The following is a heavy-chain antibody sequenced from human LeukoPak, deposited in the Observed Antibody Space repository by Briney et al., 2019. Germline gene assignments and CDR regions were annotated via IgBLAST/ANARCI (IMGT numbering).Heavy chain of an antibody. Sequence: SETLSLTCTVSGGSISSSSYYWGWIRQPPGKGLEWIGSIYYSGSTYYNPSLKSRVTISVDTSKNQFSLKLSSVTAADTAVYYCASRGSSSTSGRGNWFDPWGQGTLVTVSS. CDR1: GGSISSSSYY. D-gene: IGHD2-2*01. J-gene: IGHJ5*02. CDR3: ASRGSSSTSGRGNWFDP. V-gene: IGHV4-39*07. CDR2: IYYSGST.